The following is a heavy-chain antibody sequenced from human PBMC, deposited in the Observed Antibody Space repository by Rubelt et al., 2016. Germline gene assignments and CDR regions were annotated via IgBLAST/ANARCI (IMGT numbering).Heavy chain of an antibody. D-gene: IGHD2-2*01. Sequence: QVQLQQWGAGLLKPSETLSLTCAVYGGSFSGYYWSWIRQPPGKGLEWIGEINHSGSTNYNPSLKGRVTISVDTSKNQVSLKLRSVTAADTAVYYCARVEVPAAASDYWGQGTLVTVSS. CDR2: INHSGST. J-gene: IGHJ4*02. CDR1: GGSFSGYY. CDR3: ARVEVPAAASDY. V-gene: IGHV4-34*01.